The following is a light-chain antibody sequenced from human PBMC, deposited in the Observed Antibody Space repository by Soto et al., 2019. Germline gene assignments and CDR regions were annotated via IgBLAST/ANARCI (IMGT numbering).Light chain of an antibody. CDR3: QQRSNWPLLT. CDR2: DAS. CDR1: QSVSSY. Sequence: EIVLTQSPATLSLSPGERATLSCRASQSVSSYLAWYQQKPGQAPRLLIYDASNRATGIPARFSGSGSGTDFTLTISSLEPEDFAVYYCQQRSNWPLLTFGGLTKVEIK. J-gene: IGKJ4*01. V-gene: IGKV3-11*01.